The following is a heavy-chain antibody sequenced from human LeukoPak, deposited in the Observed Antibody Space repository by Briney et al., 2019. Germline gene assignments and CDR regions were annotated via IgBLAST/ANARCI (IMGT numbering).Heavy chain of an antibody. CDR2: IYYSGST. D-gene: IGHD3-22*01. V-gene: IGHV4-39*01. CDR1: GGSISSSSYY. Sequence: PSETLSLTCTVSGGSISSSSYYWGWIRQPPGKGLEWIGSIYYSGSTYYNPSLKSRVTISVDTSKNQFSLKLSSVTAADTAVYYCARSSLDYYDSSGYMYYFDYWGQGTLVTVSS. J-gene: IGHJ4*02. CDR3: ARSSLDYYDSSGYMYYFDY.